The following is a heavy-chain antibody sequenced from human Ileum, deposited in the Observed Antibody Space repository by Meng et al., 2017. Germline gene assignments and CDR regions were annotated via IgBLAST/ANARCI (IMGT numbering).Heavy chain of an antibody. Sequence: QVQLVESGGGVVQPGESLRLSCAASGFPFNSRGMHWVRQAPGKGLEWVGIIWNDGSNQYYSDSVRGRFTISRDNSKNTLYLQMSSLRGDDTAVYFCAKGRGYCSGTGCQNWFDPWGQGTLVTVSS. CDR3: AKGRGYCSGTGCQNWFDP. CDR1: GFPFNSRG. CDR2: IWNDGSNQ. V-gene: IGHV3-33*06. D-gene: IGHD2-2*01. J-gene: IGHJ5*02.